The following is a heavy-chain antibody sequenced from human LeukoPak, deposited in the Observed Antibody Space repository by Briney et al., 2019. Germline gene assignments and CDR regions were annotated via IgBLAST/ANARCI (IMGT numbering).Heavy chain of an antibody. D-gene: IGHD3-22*01. CDR1: GGSISSYY. Sequence: SETLSLTCTVSGGSISSYYWSWIRQPPGKGLEWIGYIYYSGSTNYNPSLKSRVTISVDTSKNQFSLKLSSVTAADTAVYYCARVDETDSSGYYVDYWGQGTLVTVSS. CDR3: ARVDETDSSGYYVDY. CDR2: IYYSGST. J-gene: IGHJ4*02. V-gene: IGHV4-59*01.